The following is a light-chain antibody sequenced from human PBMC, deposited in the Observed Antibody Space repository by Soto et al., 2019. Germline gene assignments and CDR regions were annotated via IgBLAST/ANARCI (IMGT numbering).Light chain of an antibody. CDR1: QRVGTY. Sequence: DIQTTQYRSSLSASVGSALPTSCPASQRVGTYLNWYWQKPGQAPGLLIYAASTWQPGVPSRFSASGSGTDFTLTISSLQPEDFATYYCEQDLRPPLTFGPGTKVDIK. CDR3: EQDLRPPLT. CDR2: AAS. J-gene: IGKJ3*01. V-gene: IGKV1-39*01.